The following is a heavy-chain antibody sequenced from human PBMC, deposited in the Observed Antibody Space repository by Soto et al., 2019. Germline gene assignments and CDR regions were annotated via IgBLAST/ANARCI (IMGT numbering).Heavy chain of an antibody. Sequence: SQTLSLTCAIPGDSVSSNSAAWNWIRQSPSRGLEWLGRTYYRSKWYNDYAVSVKSRITINPDTSKNQFSLQLNSVTPEDTAVYYCLGQWLVQGYYYYGMDVWGQGTTVTVSS. J-gene: IGHJ6*02. CDR2: TYYRSKWYN. V-gene: IGHV6-1*01. CDR1: GDSVSSNSAA. CDR3: LGQWLVQGYYYYGMDV. D-gene: IGHD6-19*01.